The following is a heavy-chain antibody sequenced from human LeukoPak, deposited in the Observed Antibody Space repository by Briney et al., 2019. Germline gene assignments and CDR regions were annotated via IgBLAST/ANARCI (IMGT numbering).Heavy chain of an antibody. Sequence: GESLQISCKGSGYSFTSYWIGWVRQMPGKGLEWMGIIYSVDSDTRSTPSFQVQVTISADQSISTAYPQWSSLKAADTAMYYCARHYYDSSGYYWFHYWGQGTLVTVSS. V-gene: IGHV5-51*01. CDR3: ARHYYDSSGYYWFHY. CDR1: GYSFTSYW. J-gene: IGHJ4*02. CDR2: IYSVDSDT. D-gene: IGHD3-22*01.